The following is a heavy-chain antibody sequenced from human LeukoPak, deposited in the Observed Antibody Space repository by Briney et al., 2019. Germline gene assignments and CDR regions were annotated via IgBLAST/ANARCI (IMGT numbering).Heavy chain of an antibody. CDR1: GFTFSNFP. CDR2: ISYDGSNK. J-gene: IGHJ4*02. V-gene: IGHV3-30-3*01. CDR3: ARAHGGTFDY. D-gene: IGHD1-1*01. Sequence: GGSLRLSCAASGFTFSNFPMTWVRQAPGKGLEWVAVISYDGSNKYYADSVKGRFTISRDNSKNTLYLQMNSLRAEDTAVYYCARAHGGTFDYWGQGTLVTVSS.